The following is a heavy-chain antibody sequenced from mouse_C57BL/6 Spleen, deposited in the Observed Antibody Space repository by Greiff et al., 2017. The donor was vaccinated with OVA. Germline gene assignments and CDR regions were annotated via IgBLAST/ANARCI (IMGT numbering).Heavy chain of an antibody. D-gene: IGHD2-4*01. J-gene: IGHJ1*03. CDR2: IDPSARYT. CDR1: GYTFTSYW. V-gene: IGHV1-50*01. CDR3: ARSEGYDYGYVDV. Sequence: VQLKQPGAELVKPGASVKLSCKASGYTFTSYWMQWVKQRPGKGLEWIGEIDPSARYTNYNQKFKGKATLAVDTSSSTAYMQLSSLTSEDSAINYCARSEGYDYGYVDVWGTGTTVTVSS.